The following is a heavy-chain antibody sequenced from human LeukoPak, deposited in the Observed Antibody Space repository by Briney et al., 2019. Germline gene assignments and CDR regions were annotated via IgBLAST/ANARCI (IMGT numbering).Heavy chain of an antibody. CDR1: GYTFSNYD. CDR2: MNADSGNT. Sequence: GASVEVSCMASGYTFSNYDINWVQQAPGQGLEWMGWMNADSGNTGYEHRFQGRLTLTRNTSIRTAYMELSSLSSEDTAVYFCARLFYNNSGFGYYYYSMDVWGEGTTVTVSS. CDR3: ARLFYNNSGFGYYYYSMDV. J-gene: IGHJ6*03. V-gene: IGHV1-8*02. D-gene: IGHD3-10*01.